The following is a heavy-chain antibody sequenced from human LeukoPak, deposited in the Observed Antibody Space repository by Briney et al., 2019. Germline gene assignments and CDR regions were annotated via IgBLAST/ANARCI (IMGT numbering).Heavy chain of an antibody. V-gene: IGHV3-7*01. CDR3: ARCRYGSGSYYHYGMDV. CDR2: IKQDGSEK. D-gene: IGHD3-10*01. CDR1: GFTFSSYW. J-gene: IGHJ6*02. Sequence: GGSLRLSCAASGFTFSSYWMSWVRQAPGKGLEWEANIKQDGSEKYYVDSVKGRFTISRDNAKNSLYLQMNSLRAEDTAVYYCARCRYGSGSYYHYGMDVWGQGTTVTVSS.